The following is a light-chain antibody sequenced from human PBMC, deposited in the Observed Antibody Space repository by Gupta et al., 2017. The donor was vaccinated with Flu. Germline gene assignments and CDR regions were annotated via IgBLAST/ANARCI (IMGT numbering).Light chain of an antibody. J-gene: IGLJ2*01. V-gene: IGLV3-21*02. CDR2: DDS. CDR1: NIGSKS. CDR3: QVWDGSTNHPVI. Sequence: SYVLTQPPSVSVAPGQTARVTCGGNNIGSKSVHWYQQKPGQAPVLIVYDDSDRPSGIPERFSGSNFGNTATLTISRVEAGDEADDYCQVWDGSTNHPVILGGGTKLTVL.